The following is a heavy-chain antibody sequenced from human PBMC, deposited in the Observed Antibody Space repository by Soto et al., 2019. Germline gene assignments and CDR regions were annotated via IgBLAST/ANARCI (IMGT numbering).Heavy chain of an antibody. CDR2: IYFRGTT. CDR1: GGSISSYY. CDR3: ARVLGNDAFDI. Sequence: PSETLSLTCTVSGGSISSYYWSWIRQPPGKGLEWIGYIYFRGTTNYNPSLKSRVTMSADTSKNQFSLKLNSVTAADTAVYYCARVLGNDAFDIWGQGTMVTVSS. D-gene: IGHD3-3*02. J-gene: IGHJ3*02. V-gene: IGHV4-59*01.